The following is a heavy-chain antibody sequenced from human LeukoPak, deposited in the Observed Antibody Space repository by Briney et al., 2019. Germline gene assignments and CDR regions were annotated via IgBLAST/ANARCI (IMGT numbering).Heavy chain of an antibody. CDR3: ARGRFGEFDLDY. J-gene: IGHJ4*02. Sequence: ASVKVSCKASGYTFTSYDINWVRQATGQGLEWMGWMNPNSGNTGYAQKFQGRVTMTRNTSISTAYMELSSLRSEDTAVYYCARGRFGEFDLDYWGQGTLVTVSS. CDR2: MNPNSGNT. CDR1: GYTFTSYD. D-gene: IGHD3-10*01. V-gene: IGHV1-8*01.